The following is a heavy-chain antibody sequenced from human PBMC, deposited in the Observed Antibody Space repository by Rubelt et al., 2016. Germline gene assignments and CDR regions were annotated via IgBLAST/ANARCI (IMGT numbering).Heavy chain of an antibody. J-gene: IGHJ4*02. CDR2: ISSSSSTI. Sequence: KGLEWVSYISSSSSTIYYADSVKGRFTISRDNAKNSLYLQMNSLRAEDTAVYYCASRDTYYYDSSGDYFDYWGQGTLVTVSS. V-gene: IGHV3-48*01. D-gene: IGHD3-22*01. CDR3: ASRDTYYYDSSGDYFDY.